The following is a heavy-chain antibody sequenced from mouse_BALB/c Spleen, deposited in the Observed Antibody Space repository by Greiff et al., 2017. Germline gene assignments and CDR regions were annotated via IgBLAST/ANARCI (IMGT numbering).Heavy chain of an antibody. CDR1: GFNIKDTY. CDR3: ALDYAPAWFAY. V-gene: IGHV14-3*02. J-gene: IGHJ3*01. D-gene: IGHD2-4*01. CDR2: IDPANGNT. Sequence: VQLQQSGAELVKPGASVKLSCTASGFNIKDTYMHWVKHRPEQGLEWIGRIDPANGNTKYDPKFQGKATITADTSSNTAYLQLSSLTSEDTAVYYCALDYAPAWFAYWGQGTLVTVSA.